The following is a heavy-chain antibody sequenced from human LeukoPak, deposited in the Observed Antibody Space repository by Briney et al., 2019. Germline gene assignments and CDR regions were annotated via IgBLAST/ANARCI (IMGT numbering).Heavy chain of an antibody. CDR3: AKGTYSSAWY. J-gene: IGHJ4*02. CDR1: GFIFSSYA. D-gene: IGHD6-19*01. CDR2: ISGSGVGM. Sequence: GGSLRLSCAASGFIFSSYAMTWVRQVPGKGLEWVSTISGSGVGMRYADSVKGRFTVARDNSKNTLFLQMNSLRAEDTAIYYCAKGTYSSAWYWGQGTLVTVSS. V-gene: IGHV3-23*01.